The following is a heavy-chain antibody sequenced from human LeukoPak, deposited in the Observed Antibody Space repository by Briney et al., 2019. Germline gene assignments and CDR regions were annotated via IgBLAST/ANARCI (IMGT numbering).Heavy chain of an antibody. Sequence: ASVKVSCKASGYIFTDYGISWVRQAPGQGLEWMGWISVYNSNINYAQKFQGRVTMTTDTSTSTVYMELRSLRSDDTAVYYCARVVVVTTRYYDGMDVWGQGTTVTVSS. CDR3: ARVVVVTTRYYDGMDV. CDR1: GYIFTDYG. CDR2: ISVYNSNI. J-gene: IGHJ6*02. D-gene: IGHD2-2*01. V-gene: IGHV1-18*01.